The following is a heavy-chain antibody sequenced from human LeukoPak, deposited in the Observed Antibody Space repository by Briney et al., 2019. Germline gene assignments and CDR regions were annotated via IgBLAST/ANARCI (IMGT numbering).Heavy chain of an antibody. CDR3: ARALRAFDY. CDR1: GGSISISNW. V-gene: IGHV4-4*02. J-gene: IGHJ4*02. Sequence: SETLSLTCVVSGGSISISNWWSWVRQPPGKGLEWTGEIYHSGSTNYNPSLKSRVTISVDKTKNQFSLKLTSVTAADTAVYYCARALRAFDYWGQGTLVTVSS. CDR2: IYHSGST. D-gene: IGHD4-17*01.